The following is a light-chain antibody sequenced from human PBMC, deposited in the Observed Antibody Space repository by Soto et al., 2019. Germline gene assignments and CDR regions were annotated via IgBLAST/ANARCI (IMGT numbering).Light chain of an antibody. Sequence: EIVLTQSPGTLSLSPGERATLSCRASQSVSGNYLIWSQQKPGQAPKLLIYGASSRAAGIPDRISGSRSGTDFTLTISRREPEDFAVYYCQQYGSTPHTFGGGTKVEIK. CDR2: GAS. J-gene: IGKJ4*01. V-gene: IGKV3-20*01. CDR3: QQYGSTPHT. CDR1: QSVSGNY.